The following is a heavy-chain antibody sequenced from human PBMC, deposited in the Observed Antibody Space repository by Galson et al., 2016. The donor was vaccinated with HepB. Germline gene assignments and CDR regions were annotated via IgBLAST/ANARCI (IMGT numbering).Heavy chain of an antibody. CDR1: GVSIDIGYW. CDR2: MHPSGQS. V-gene: IGHV4-4*02. Sequence: SETLSLTCAVSGVSIDIGYWWSWVRQTPGKGLEWIGEMHPSGQSNYNPSLKSRVSISVDRSKSQFSLELTSVTAAVTAVYFCAASSGWWRLDFWGQGTLVPVSS. CDR3: AASSGWWRLDF. D-gene: IGHD6-19*01. J-gene: IGHJ4*02.